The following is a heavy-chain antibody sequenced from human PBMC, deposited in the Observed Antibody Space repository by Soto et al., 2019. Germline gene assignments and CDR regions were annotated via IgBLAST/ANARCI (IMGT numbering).Heavy chain of an antibody. J-gene: IGHJ4*02. CDR1: DYNFISYG. Sequence: QVQLVQSGGEVKKPGASVKVSCKASDYNFISYGFSWVRQAPGQGLEWMGWISAYSGDKNYAQSFQGRVTLTIDASTNIGYMELRDLRPDDTALYFCARYSNGDYVDFDYWGQGTLVSVSS. CDR3: ARYSNGDYVDFDY. D-gene: IGHD4-17*01. V-gene: IGHV1-18*04. CDR2: ISAYSGDK.